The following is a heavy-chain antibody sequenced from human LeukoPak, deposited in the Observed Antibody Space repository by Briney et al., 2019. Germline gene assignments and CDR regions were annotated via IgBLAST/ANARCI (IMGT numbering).Heavy chain of an antibody. J-gene: IGHJ1*01. Sequence: GKSLRLSCAAFGFTFDNYAMHWVRQAPGKGLEWVSSISWNSANIAYADSVKGRFTISRDNAKNSLYLQMNSLRPEDMALYYCVKDTSGASQYFRYWGHGTVVTVSS. CDR1: GFTFDNYA. CDR2: ISWNSANI. D-gene: IGHD2-15*01. V-gene: IGHV3-9*03. CDR3: VKDTSGASQYFRY.